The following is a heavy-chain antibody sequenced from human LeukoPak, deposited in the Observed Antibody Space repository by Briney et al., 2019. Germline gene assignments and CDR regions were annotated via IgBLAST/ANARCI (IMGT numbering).Heavy chain of an antibody. Sequence: SETLSLTCTVSGGSTSSYYWSWIRQPAGTGLEWIGRIYINVNTNYNPSLKSRVTMSVDTSKNQFSLKLSSVTAADTAVYYCARSGAYSSPYYYYGMDVWGQGTTVTVSS. J-gene: IGHJ6*02. CDR3: ARSGAYSSPYYYYGMDV. CDR1: GGSTSSYY. D-gene: IGHD6-13*01. V-gene: IGHV4-4*07. CDR2: IYINVNT.